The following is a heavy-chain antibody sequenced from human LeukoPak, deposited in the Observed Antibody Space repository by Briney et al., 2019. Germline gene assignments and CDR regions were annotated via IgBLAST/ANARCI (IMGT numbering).Heavy chain of an antibody. Sequence: PGGSLRLSCAASGFTFSSYGMHWVRQAPGKGLEWVAVIWYDGSNKYYADSVKGRFTISRDNSKNTLYLQMNSLRAEDTAVYYCAKVESAAAGTGFDYWGQGTLVTVSS. J-gene: IGHJ4*02. CDR1: GFTFSSYG. CDR3: AKVESAAAGTGFDY. D-gene: IGHD6-13*01. CDR2: IWYDGSNK. V-gene: IGHV3-33*06.